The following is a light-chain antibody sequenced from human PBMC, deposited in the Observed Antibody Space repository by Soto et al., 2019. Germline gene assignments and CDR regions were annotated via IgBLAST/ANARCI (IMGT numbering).Light chain of an antibody. V-gene: IGKV3-15*01. CDR3: QQYKNWPTET. CDR1: QSVSSN. J-gene: IGKJ1*01. CDR2: GAS. Sequence: EIVMTQSPATLSVSPGERATLSCRARQSVSSNLAWYQQKPGQAPRLLIYGASTRATGIPARFSGIGSGTEFTLTISSLQSEDFAVYYGQQYKNWPTETFGQGTKVDIK.